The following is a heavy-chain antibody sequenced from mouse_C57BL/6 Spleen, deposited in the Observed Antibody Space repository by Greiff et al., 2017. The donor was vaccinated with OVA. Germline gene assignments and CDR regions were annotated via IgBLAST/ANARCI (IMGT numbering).Heavy chain of an antibody. Sequence: DVQLVESGGGLVQPGGSLSLSCAASGFTFTDYYMSWVRQPPGKALEWLGFIRNKANGYTTEYSASVKGRFTISRDNSQSILYLQMNALRAEDSATYYCARSGYYGSSRRAMDYWGQGTSVTVSS. CDR1: GFTFTDYY. D-gene: IGHD1-1*01. CDR2: IRNKANGYTT. V-gene: IGHV7-3*01. CDR3: ARSGYYGSSRRAMDY. J-gene: IGHJ4*01.